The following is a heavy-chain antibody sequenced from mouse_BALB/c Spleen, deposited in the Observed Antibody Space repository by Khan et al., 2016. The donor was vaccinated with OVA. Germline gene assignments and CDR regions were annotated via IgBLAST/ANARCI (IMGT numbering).Heavy chain of an antibody. CDR2: IWGDGST. Sequence: VELVESGPGLVAPSQSLSITCTVSGFSLTGYGVNWVRQPPGKGLEWLGMIWGDGSTDYNSALKSRLSISKDNSKSQVFLKMNSLHTDDTARYYCAREIYYDYAYYYVMDYWGQGTSVTVSS. CDR1: GFSLTGYG. D-gene: IGHD2-4*01. J-gene: IGHJ4*01. V-gene: IGHV2-6-7*01. CDR3: AREIYYDYAYYYVMDY.